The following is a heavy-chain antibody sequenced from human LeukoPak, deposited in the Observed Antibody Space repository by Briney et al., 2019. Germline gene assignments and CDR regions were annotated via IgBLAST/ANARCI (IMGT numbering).Heavy chain of an antibody. CDR2: INTNTGNP. V-gene: IGHV7-4-1*02. CDR3: ARGIAARLLGDWFDP. D-gene: IGHD6-6*01. CDR1: GYTFTSYA. J-gene: IGHJ5*02. Sequence: ASVKVSCKASGYTFTSYAMNWVRQAPGQGLEWMGWINTNTGNPTYAQGFTGRFVFSLDTSVSTAYLQISSLTAEDTAVYYCARGIAARLLGDWFDPWGQGTLVTVSS.